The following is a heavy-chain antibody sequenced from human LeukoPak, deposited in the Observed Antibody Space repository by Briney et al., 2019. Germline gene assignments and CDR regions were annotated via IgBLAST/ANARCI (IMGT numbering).Heavy chain of an antibody. Sequence: GESLKISCKGSGYTFTKYWIGWVRQMPGKGLEWMGIICPSDSDTTYSPSFQGQVTISADKSISTAYLQWSSLKASDTAMYYCARLYDSSGYFDYWGQGTLVTVSS. V-gene: IGHV5-51*01. CDR1: GYTFTKYW. D-gene: IGHD3-22*01. CDR3: ARLYDSSGYFDY. CDR2: ICPSDSDT. J-gene: IGHJ4*02.